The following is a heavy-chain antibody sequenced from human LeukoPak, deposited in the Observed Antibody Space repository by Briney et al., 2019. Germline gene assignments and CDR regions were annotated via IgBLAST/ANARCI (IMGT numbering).Heavy chain of an antibody. CDR2: INHSGST. J-gene: IGHJ4*02. D-gene: IGHD6-13*01. V-gene: IGHV4-34*01. CDR3: ARYSSSRYDYFDY. CDR1: GGSFSGYY. Sequence: SETLSLTCAVYGGSFSGYYWSWIRQPPGKGLEWIGEINHSGSTNYNPSLKSRVTISVDTSKNQFSLKLSSVTAADTAVYYCARYSSSRYDYFDYWGQGTLVTVSS.